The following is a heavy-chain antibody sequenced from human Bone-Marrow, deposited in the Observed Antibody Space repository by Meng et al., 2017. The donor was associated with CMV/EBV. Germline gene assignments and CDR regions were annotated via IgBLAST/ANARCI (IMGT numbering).Heavy chain of an antibody. CDR2: IYYSGSS. CDR1: GGSVSSGSYC. D-gene: IGHD5-24*01. CDR3: ARGSRDGYNFDY. J-gene: IGHJ4*02. Sequence: TVAGGSVSSGSYCWSWIRQPPGKGLEWIEYIYYSGSSNYNPSLKSRVTISVDTSKNQFSLKLSSVTAADTAVYYCARGSRDGYNFDYWGQGTLVTVSS. V-gene: IGHV4-61*01.